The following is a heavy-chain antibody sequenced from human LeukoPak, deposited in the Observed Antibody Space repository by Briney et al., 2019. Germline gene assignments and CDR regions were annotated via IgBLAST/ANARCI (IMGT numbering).Heavy chain of an antibody. J-gene: IGHJ5*02. CDR2: IYYSGST. Sequence: PSETLSLTCTVSGGSISSYYWSWIRQPPGKGLEWIGYIYYSGSTNYNPSLKSRVTISVDTSKNQFSLKLSSVTAADTAVYYCARDVLTTVTTGSRRRSNYNWFDPWGQGTLVTVSS. CDR1: GGSISSYY. CDR3: ARDVLTTVTTGSRRRSNYNWFDP. V-gene: IGHV4-59*12. D-gene: IGHD4-17*01.